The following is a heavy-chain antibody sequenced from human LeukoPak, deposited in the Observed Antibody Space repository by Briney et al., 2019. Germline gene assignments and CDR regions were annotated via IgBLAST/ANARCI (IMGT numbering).Heavy chain of an antibody. V-gene: IGHV3-21*01. Sequence: GGSLRLSCAASGFTFSSYSMNWVRQAPGKGLEWVSSISSSSSYIYYADSVKGRFTISRDNAKNTLYLQMNSLRAEDTAVYYCARAGEWELPVDYWGQGTLVTVSS. CDR1: GFTFSSYS. CDR2: ISSSSSYI. J-gene: IGHJ4*02. CDR3: ARAGEWELPVDY. D-gene: IGHD1-26*01.